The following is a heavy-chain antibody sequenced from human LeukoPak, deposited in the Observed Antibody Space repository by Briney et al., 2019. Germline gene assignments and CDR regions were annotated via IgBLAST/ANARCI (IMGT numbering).Heavy chain of an antibody. Sequence: GGSLRLSCVASGFTFSSYWMSWVRQAPGKGLEWVANIKQDGSGKYYVDSVMGRFTIPRDNAKNSLYLQMNSLRAEDTAVYYCAREAGIPPSTQQWPTSVDYWGQGTLVTVSS. V-gene: IGHV3-7*05. CDR3: AREAGIPPSTQQWPTSVDY. CDR1: GFTFSSYW. J-gene: IGHJ4*02. D-gene: IGHD5-18*01. CDR2: IKQDGSGK.